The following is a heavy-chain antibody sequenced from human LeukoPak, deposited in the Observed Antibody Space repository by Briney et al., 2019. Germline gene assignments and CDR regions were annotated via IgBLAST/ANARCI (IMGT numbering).Heavy chain of an antibody. V-gene: IGHV3-33*01. D-gene: IGHD6-19*01. CDR1: GFTFSSYG. CDR3: ARDGSGSGWRFDD. Sequence: GGSLRLSCAASGFTFSSYGMHWVRQAPGKGLEWVAVIWYDGSNKYYADSVKGRFTISRDNSKNTLYLQMNSLRAEDTAVYYCARDGSGSGWRFDDWGQGTLVTVSS. J-gene: IGHJ4*02. CDR2: IWYDGSNK.